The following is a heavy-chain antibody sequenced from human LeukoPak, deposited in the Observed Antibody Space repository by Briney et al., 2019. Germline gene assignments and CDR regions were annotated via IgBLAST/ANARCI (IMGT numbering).Heavy chain of an antibody. CDR2: IKQEGSEK. V-gene: IGHV3-7*01. CDR3: ARDLAPGERGGNWFDP. J-gene: IGHJ5*02. Sequence: QPGGSLRLSCAASGFTLRNYWMSWVREAPGEGREWVANIKQEGSEKYYVDSVKGRFTISRDNAKNSLYLQMNSLRAEDTAVYYCARDLAPGERGGNWFDPWGQGTLVTVSS. D-gene: IGHD1-26*01. CDR1: GFTLRNYW.